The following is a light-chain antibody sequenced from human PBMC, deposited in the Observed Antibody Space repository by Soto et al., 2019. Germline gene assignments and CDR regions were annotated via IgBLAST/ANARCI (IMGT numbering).Light chain of an antibody. CDR1: SSDVGFYNY. J-gene: IGLJ1*01. Sequence: SAPTQPAPLSGSPGQSITLSCPGNSSDVGFYNYVSWYQHHPGKVPKVMIYDVSDRPSGVSNRFSGSKSGNTASLTISGLQAEDEADYYCNSYTSSSTYVFGTGTKVTVL. CDR3: NSYTSSSTYV. CDR2: DVS. V-gene: IGLV2-14*03.